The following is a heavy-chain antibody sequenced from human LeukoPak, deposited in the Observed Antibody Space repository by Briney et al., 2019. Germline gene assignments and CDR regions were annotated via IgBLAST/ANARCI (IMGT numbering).Heavy chain of an antibody. Sequence: KPGGSLRLSCAASGFTFSNAWMSWVRQAPGKGLEWVGRIKSKTDGGTIDYAAPVKGRFTISRDDSKNTLYLQMNSLKTEDTAVYYCTTEYCSSTSCYGYDFWGQGTLVTVSS. V-gene: IGHV3-15*01. CDR3: TTEYCSSTSCYGYDF. CDR1: GFTFSNAW. CDR2: IKSKTDGGTI. D-gene: IGHD2-2*01. J-gene: IGHJ4*02.